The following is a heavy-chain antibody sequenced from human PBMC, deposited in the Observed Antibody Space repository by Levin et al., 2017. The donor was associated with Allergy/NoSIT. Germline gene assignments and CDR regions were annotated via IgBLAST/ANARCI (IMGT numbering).Heavy chain of an antibody. J-gene: IGHJ4*02. D-gene: IGHD5-12*01. CDR1: GFSLRSSGVG. CDR2: IYWDDDK. CDR3: ARQNGYETEY. Sequence: SGPTLVKPPQTLTLTCTFSGFSLRSSGVGVAWIRQSPGKALEWLGIIYWDDDKRYRPSLKSRLTITKDTSKNQVVLTMTNMDPVDTATYYCARQNGYETEYWGQGTLVIVSS. V-gene: IGHV2-5*02.